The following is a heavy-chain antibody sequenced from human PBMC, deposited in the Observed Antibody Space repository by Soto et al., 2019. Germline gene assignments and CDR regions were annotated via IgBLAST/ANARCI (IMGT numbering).Heavy chain of an antibody. CDR1: GFALGSHS. J-gene: IGHJ5*02. Sequence: GGSLRLSCAASGFALGSHSMNWVRQAPGKGLEWVSYISSSGSIVYYADSVKGRFTISRDNAKNSLYLQMISLRNEDTAVYYCTRDISVNNLFDPWGQGTLVTVSS. D-gene: IGHD3-3*02. CDR2: ISSSGSIV. CDR3: TRDISVNNLFDP. V-gene: IGHV3-48*02.